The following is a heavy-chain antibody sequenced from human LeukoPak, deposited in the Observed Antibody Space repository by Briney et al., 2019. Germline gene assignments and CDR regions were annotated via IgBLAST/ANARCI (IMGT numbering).Heavy chain of an antibody. J-gene: IGHJ4*02. D-gene: IGHD6-19*01. V-gene: IGHV4-4*07. CDR2: IYTSGST. CDR3: ARGTIAVAGPDY. CDR1: GGSISSYY. Sequence: SETLSLTCTVSGGSISSYYWSWIWQPAGKGLEWIGRIYTSGSTNYNPSLKSRVTMSVDTSKNQFSLKPSSVTAADTAVYYCARGTIAVAGPDYWGQGTLVTVSS.